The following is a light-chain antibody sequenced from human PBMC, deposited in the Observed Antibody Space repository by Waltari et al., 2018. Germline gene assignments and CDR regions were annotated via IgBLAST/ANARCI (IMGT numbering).Light chain of an antibody. Sequence: SSELTQDPAVSVALGQTVRITCQGDSLRRYYASWYQQRPGQAPILVLYGQDNRPSVIPDRFSGSTSGNTASLTITGAQAEDEADYYCLSRDTSSTRLFGGGTRLTV. CDR2: GQD. V-gene: IGLV3-19*01. CDR3: LSRDTSSTRL. CDR1: SLRRYY. J-gene: IGLJ2*01.